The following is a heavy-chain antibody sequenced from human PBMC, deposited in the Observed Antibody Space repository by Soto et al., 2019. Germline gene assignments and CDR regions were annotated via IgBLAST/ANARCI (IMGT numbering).Heavy chain of an antibody. CDR2: IYYSGST. V-gene: IGHV4-59*01. CDR3: ARVEEGLIY. Sequence: PSETLSLTCTVSGGSISNYYWSWIRQPPGKGLEWIGYIYYSGSTNYNPSLKSRVTISVDTSKNQFSLRLSSVTAADTAVYYCARVEEGLIYWGQGTLVTVSS. CDR1: GGSISNYY. J-gene: IGHJ4*02. D-gene: IGHD1-1*01.